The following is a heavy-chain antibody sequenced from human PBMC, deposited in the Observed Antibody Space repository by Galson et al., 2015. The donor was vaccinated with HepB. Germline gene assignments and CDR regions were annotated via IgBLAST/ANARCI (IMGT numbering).Heavy chain of an antibody. D-gene: IGHD4-17*01. CDR2: INPSGGST. CDR1: GYTFTSYY. V-gene: IGHV1-46*01. CDR3: ARDCRDVTTVTTRHYYYYYGMDV. J-gene: IGHJ6*02. Sequence: VSCKASGYTFTSYYMHWVRQAPGQGLEWMGIINPSGGSTSYAQKFQGRVTMTRDTSTSTVYMELSSLRSEDTAVYYCARDCRDVTTVTTRHYYYYYGMDVWGQGTTVTVSS.